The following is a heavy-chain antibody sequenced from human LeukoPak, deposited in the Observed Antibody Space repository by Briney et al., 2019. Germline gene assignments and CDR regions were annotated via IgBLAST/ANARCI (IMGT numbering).Heavy chain of an antibody. CDR1: GYTFTSYA. V-gene: IGHV1-3*04. D-gene: IGHD6-13*01. CDR3: ARTPRIAAPGGDVFDI. Sequence: ASVKVSCKASGYTFTSYAMHWGRQAPGQRLEWMGWINTGNGDTKYSQKFQGRVTITSDISASTAYMELSSLRSEDTAVFYCARTPRIAAPGGDVFDIWGQGTMVTVSS. J-gene: IGHJ3*02. CDR2: INTGNGDT.